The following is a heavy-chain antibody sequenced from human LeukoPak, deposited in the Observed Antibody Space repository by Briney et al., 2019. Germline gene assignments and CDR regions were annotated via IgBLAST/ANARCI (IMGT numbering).Heavy chain of an antibody. D-gene: IGHD3-22*01. CDR1: GFTFSGYA. CDR3: ANSGAYYYDSSGYYILDY. CDR2: ISGSGGST. Sequence: GSLRLSCAASGFTFSGYAMSWVRQAPGKGLEWVSAISGSGGSTYYADSVKGRFTISRDNSKNTLYLQMNSLRAEDTAVYYCANSGAYYYDSSGYYILDYWGQGTLVTVSS. V-gene: IGHV3-23*01. J-gene: IGHJ4*02.